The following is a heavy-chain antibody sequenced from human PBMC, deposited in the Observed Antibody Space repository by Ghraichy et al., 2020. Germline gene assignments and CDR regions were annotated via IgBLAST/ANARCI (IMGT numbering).Heavy chain of an antibody. Sequence: GESLNISCAASGFTFSNAWMSWVRQAPGKGLEWVGRIKSKTDGGKTDYAAPVKGRFTISRDDSKNTVYLQMNSLKIEDTAVYYCTPLSDIGGLRSPDFGGQVTLVPVSS. CDR3: TPLSDIGGLRSPDF. V-gene: IGHV3-15*01. J-gene: IGHJ4*02. D-gene: IGHD5-12*01. CDR1: GFTFSNAW. CDR2: IKSKTDGGKT.